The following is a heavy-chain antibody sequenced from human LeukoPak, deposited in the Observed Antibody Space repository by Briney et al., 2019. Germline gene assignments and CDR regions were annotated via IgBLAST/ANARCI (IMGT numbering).Heavy chain of an antibody. CDR2: ISAYNGNT. Sequence: ASVKVSCKASGYAFTSYGVSWVRQAPGQGLEWMGWISAYNGNTNYAQKLQGRVTMTTDTSTSTAYMELRSLRSDDTAVYYCARSNYYDSSGYYTYWGQGTLVTVSS. V-gene: IGHV1-18*01. CDR1: GYAFTSYG. J-gene: IGHJ4*02. CDR3: ARSNYYDSSGYYTY. D-gene: IGHD3-22*01.